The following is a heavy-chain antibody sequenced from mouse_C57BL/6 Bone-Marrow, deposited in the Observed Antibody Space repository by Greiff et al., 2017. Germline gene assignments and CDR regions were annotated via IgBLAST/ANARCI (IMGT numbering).Heavy chain of an antibody. V-gene: IGHV1-63*01. D-gene: IGHD6-1*01. CDR2: IYPGGGYT. Sequence: VKLVESGAELVRPGTSVKMSCKASGYTFTNYWIGWAKQRPGHGLEWIGDIYPGGGYTNYNEKFKGKATLTADKSSSTAYMQFSSLTSEDSAIYYCARCQGFFVYWGQGTTLTVSS. J-gene: IGHJ2*01. CDR1: GYTFTNYW. CDR3: ARCQGFFVY.